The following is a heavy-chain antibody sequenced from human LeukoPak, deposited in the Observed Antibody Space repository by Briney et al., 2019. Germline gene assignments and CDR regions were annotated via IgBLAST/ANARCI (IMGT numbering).Heavy chain of an antibody. V-gene: IGHV4-61*02. CDR3: ARGFYGSSGYYGDYFDY. D-gene: IGHD3-22*01. J-gene: IGHJ4*02. CDR1: GVSISSVSYY. Sequence: SQTLSRNCTVSGVSISSVSYYWNWLRQPAGKGLEWIGRIYTSGSTNYNPSLKSRATITLNTSKNQFSLKLSSVTAADTAVYYCARGFYGSSGYYGDYFDYWGQGTLVTVS. CDR2: IYTSGST.